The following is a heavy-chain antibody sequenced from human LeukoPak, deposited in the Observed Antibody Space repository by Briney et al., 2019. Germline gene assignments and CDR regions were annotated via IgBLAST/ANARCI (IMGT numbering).Heavy chain of an antibody. CDR1: GYTFTSYG. J-gene: IGHJ5*02. CDR2: INTNTGNP. Sequence: ASVKVSCKASGYTFTSYGISWVRQAPGQGLEWMGWINTNTGNPTYAQGSTGRFVFSLDTSVSTAYLQISSLKAEDTAVYYCASRSAMAPRFFNPWGQGTLVTVSS. D-gene: IGHD5-18*01. V-gene: IGHV7-4-1*02. CDR3: ASRSAMAPRFFNP.